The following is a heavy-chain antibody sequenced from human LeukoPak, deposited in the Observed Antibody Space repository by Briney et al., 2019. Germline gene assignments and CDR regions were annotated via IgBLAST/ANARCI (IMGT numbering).Heavy chain of an antibody. V-gene: IGHV1-18*01. CDR1: GYTFIVYG. Sequence: ASVKVSCKASGYTFIVYGITWVRQAPGQGLEGMGWISPYNGNTSYAQKLQGRVTITTDTSTSTAYREPKSLRSDDTAVYYCAREFRPYYHFLSYYYIFYYWGQGTLVTVSS. CDR3: AREFRPYYHFLSYYYIFYY. D-gene: IGHD3-3*01. J-gene: IGHJ4*02. CDR2: ISPYNGNT.